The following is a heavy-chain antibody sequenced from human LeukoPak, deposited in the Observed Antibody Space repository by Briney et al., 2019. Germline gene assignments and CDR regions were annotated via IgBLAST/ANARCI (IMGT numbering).Heavy chain of an antibody. J-gene: IGHJ5*02. D-gene: IGHD2-8*01. CDR1: RLTFTSAW. CDR3: MGTKIPDDP. CDR2: IKTKTEGGTT. Sequence: GGSLRLSCAASRLTFTSAWMNWVRQAPGKGLEWVGHIKTKTEGGTTDYAAPVKGRLTISRDDSKNTLYLQMDSLQTEDTAVYYCMGTKIPDDPWGQGTLVTVSS. V-gene: IGHV3-15*01.